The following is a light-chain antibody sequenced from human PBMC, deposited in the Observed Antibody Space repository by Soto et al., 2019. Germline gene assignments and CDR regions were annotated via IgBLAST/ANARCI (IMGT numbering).Light chain of an antibody. J-gene: IGKJ4*01. CDR2: DAS. CDR1: QSINKY. CDR3: QQRSNWRGT. V-gene: IGKV3-11*01. Sequence: EIVLTQSPATLSFSPGERATLSCRASQSINKYLAWYQQKPGQAPRLLIYDASNRATGTPARFSGSGSGTDFTLTISSLEPEDFAVYYCQQRSNWRGTFGGGTRVDIK.